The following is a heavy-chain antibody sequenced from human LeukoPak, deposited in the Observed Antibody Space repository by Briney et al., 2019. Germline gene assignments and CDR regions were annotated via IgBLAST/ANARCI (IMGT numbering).Heavy chain of an antibody. Sequence: PSETLSFTCTAVGGSINGYYWSWIRQPPGKGLERIGYIYYIGNTNYNPSLKSRASISVDTSKNQFSLNPSSVTAADTAVYYSARLHFAAAEEFDPWGQGTLVTVSS. J-gene: IGHJ5*02. CDR1: GGSINGYY. V-gene: IGHV4-59*08. CDR3: ARLHFAAAEEFDP. CDR2: IYYIGNT. D-gene: IGHD6-13*01.